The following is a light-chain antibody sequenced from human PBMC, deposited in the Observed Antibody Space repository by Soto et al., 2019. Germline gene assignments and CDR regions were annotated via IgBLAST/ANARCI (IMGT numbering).Light chain of an antibody. J-gene: IGKJ2*01. CDR3: QQSYSTPYS. CDR1: RSIGNY. Sequence: DIQMTQSPSSLSASVGDRVTITCRASRSIGNYLNWYQQKPERAPKLLIYLTSSLQSGVPSRFSGSRSGTDFTLTISSLQPEDFATYYCQQSYSTPYSFGQGTKLEIK. V-gene: IGKV1-39*01. CDR2: LTS.